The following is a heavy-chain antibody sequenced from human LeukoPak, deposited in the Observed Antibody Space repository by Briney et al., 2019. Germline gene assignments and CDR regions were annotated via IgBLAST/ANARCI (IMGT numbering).Heavy chain of an antibody. D-gene: IGHD3-9*01. CDR1: GFTFSSYW. CDR3: ARVKLGWLWGTYYFDY. Sequence: PGGSLRLSCAASGFTFSSYWMSWVRQAPGKGLEWVANIKQDGSEKYYVDSVKGRFTISRDNAKNSLYLQMNSLRAEDTAVYYCARVKLGWLWGTYYFDYWGQGTLVTVSS. CDR2: IKQDGSEK. J-gene: IGHJ4*02. V-gene: IGHV3-7*01.